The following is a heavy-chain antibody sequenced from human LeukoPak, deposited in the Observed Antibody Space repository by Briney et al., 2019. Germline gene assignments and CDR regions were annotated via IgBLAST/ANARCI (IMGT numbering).Heavy chain of an antibody. CDR3: AKTRPCSPSPLCYFDY. Sequence: ASVKVSCKASGGTFSRYVISWVRQAPGQGLEWMGGIIPMFGTPNYAQKFQGRVTITTDESTSTAYMELSSLRSEDTAMYYCAKTRPCSPSPLCYFDYWGQGTLVTVSS. CDR1: GGTFSRYV. D-gene: IGHD2-2*01. CDR2: IIPMFGTP. J-gene: IGHJ4*02. V-gene: IGHV1-69*05.